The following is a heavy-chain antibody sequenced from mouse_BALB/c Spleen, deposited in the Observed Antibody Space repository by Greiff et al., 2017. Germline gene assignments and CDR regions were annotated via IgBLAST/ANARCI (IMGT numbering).Heavy chain of an antibody. V-gene: IGHV1-5*01. CDR1: GYSFTSYW. D-gene: IGHD2-13*01. J-gene: IGHJ2*01. Sequence: DVQLQESGTVLARPGASVKMSCKASGYSFTSYWMHWVKQRPGQGLEWIGAIYPGNSDTSYNQKFKGKAKLTAVTSASTAYMELSSLTNEDSAVYYCTRDGDYKGYFDYWGQGTTLTVSS. CDR2: IYPGNSDT. CDR3: TRDGDYKGYFDY.